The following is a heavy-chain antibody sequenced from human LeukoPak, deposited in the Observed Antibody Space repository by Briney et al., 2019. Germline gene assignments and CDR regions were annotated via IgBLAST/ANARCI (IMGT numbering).Heavy chain of an antibody. D-gene: IGHD1-14*01. CDR1: GGSFSGYY. V-gene: IGHV4-34*01. CDR3: ARLDHRDDAFDI. J-gene: IGHJ3*02. CDR2: INHSGST. Sequence: PSETLSLTCAVYGGSFSGYYWSWIRQPPGKGLEWIGEINHSGSTNYNPSLKSRVTISVDTSKNQFSLKLSSVTAADTAVYYCARLDHRDDAFDIWGQGTMVTVSS.